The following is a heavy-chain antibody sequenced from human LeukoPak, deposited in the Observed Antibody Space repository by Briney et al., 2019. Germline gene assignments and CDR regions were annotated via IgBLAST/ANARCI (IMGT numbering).Heavy chain of an antibody. CDR3: VRGGVADGNYFGD. D-gene: IGHD3-10*01. Sequence: RSGGSLRLSCAASGFTFSNYWMNWVRQAPGKGLEWLSYITGDNKAYYADSLKGRFIISRDNAKNSVYLQMNSLSVEDTAVYYCVRGGVADGNYFGDWGQGTVVTVSS. J-gene: IGHJ4*02. CDR2: ITGDNKA. V-gene: IGHV3-48*01. CDR1: GFTFSNYW.